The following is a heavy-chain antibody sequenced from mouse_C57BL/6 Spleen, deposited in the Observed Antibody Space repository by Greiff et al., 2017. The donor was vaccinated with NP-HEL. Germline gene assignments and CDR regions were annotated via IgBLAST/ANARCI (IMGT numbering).Heavy chain of an antibody. J-gene: IGHJ1*03. D-gene: IGHD1-1*01. CDR1: GYTFTSYW. CDR3: AIMTVVAPYGYFDV. V-gene: IGHV1-74*01. Sequence: QVQLQQPGAELVKPGASVKVSCKASGYTFTSYWMHWVKQRPGQGLEWIGRIHPSDSDTNYNQKFKGKATLTVDKSSSTAYLQLSSLTSGDSAVYYGAIMTVVAPYGYFDVWGTGTTVTVAS. CDR2: IHPSDSDT.